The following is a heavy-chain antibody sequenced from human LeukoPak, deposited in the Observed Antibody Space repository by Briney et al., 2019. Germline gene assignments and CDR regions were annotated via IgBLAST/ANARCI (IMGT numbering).Heavy chain of an antibody. Sequence: GGSLRLSCAASGFTFSSYAMHWVRQPAGKGLEWVAVISYDGSNKYYADSVKGRFTISRDNSKNTLYLQTNSLRAKDTALYYCSRASRSFSDAFDIWGQGTMVTVSS. CDR1: GFTFSSYA. CDR3: SRASRSFSDAFDI. J-gene: IGHJ3*02. V-gene: IGHV3-30-3*01. CDR2: ISYDGSNK.